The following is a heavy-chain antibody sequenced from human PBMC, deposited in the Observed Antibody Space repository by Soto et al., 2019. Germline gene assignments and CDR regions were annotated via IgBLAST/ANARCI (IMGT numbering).Heavy chain of an antibody. Sequence: SETLSLTCTVSGGSISSYYWSWIRQPPGKGLEWIGYIYYSGSTNYNPSLKSRVTISVDTSKNQFSLKLSSVTAADTAVYYCARGEVGQLVDHYYYMDVWGKGTTVTVSS. CDR1: GGSISSYY. CDR2: IYYSGST. J-gene: IGHJ6*03. V-gene: IGHV4-59*01. D-gene: IGHD6-6*01. CDR3: ARGEVGQLVDHYYYMDV.